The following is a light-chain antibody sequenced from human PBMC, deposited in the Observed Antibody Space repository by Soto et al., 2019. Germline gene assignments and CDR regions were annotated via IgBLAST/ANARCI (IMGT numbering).Light chain of an antibody. CDR3: QQYNNWPPP. J-gene: IGKJ4*01. Sequence: TQSPGTVSLSPGERTTLSCRASQCVSSNLAWYQQKPGQAPRLLIFGATTRATGIPVRFSGSGSGTEFTLTISSLQSEDFAVYYCQQYNNWPPPFGGGTKVDIK. CDR2: GAT. CDR1: QCVSSN. V-gene: IGKV3D-15*01.